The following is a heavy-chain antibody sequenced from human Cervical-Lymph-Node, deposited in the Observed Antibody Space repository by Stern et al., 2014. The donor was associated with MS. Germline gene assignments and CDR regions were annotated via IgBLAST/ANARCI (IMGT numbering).Heavy chain of an antibody. J-gene: IGHJ4*02. Sequence: DQLVESGGGVVQPGKSLRLSCAASGFSFSSYGMHWVRQAPGKGLDWVAVISYDGLNKYYADSVEGRFPVSRDNSKNTLYLQMNSLRPEDTAVYYCANAAALSCRTATCYKAFEHWGQGILVTVSS. CDR1: GFSFSSYG. D-gene: IGHD2-2*02. CDR3: ANAAALSCRTATCYKAFEH. CDR2: ISYDGLNK. V-gene: IGHV3-30*18.